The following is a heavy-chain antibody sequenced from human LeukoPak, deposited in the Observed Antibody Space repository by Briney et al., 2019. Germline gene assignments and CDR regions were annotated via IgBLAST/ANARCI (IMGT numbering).Heavy chain of an antibody. Sequence: GGSLRLSCAASGFTFSSYWMSWVRQAPGKGLEWVANIKQDGSEKYYVDSVKGRFTISRDNAKNSLYLQMNSLRAEDTAVYYCARGLSSSPVEAYYYYYMDVWGKGTTVTVSS. V-gene: IGHV3-7*04. J-gene: IGHJ6*03. CDR1: GFTFSSYW. CDR3: ARGLSSSPVEAYYYYYMDV. CDR2: IKQDGSEK. D-gene: IGHD2-2*01.